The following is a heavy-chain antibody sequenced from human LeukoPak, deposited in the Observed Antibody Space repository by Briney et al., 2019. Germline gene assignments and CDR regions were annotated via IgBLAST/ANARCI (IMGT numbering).Heavy chain of an antibody. D-gene: IGHD1/OR15-1a*01. V-gene: IGHV3-23*01. CDR1: GFTFTNYV. Sequence: SGGSLRLSCAASGFTFTNYVMTWVRQAPGEGLEWVSAISGSGGSTYYADSVKGRFTVSRDNSKNTVYLQMNSLRAEDTAVYYCARGNWNKLEVFDYWGQGTLVTVFS. CDR2: ISGSGGST. CDR3: ARGNWNKLEVFDY. J-gene: IGHJ4*02.